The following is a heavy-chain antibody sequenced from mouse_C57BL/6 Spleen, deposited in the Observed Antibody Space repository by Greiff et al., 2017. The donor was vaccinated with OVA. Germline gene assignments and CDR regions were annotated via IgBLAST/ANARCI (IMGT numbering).Heavy chain of an antibody. D-gene: IGHD1-1*01. V-gene: IGHV1-53*01. CDR1: GYTFTSYW. J-gene: IGHJ3*01. CDR3: ARSFLRGSSWFAY. CDR2: INPSNGGT. Sequence: QVHVKQPGTELVKPGASVKLSCKASGYTFTSYWMHWVKQRPGQGLEWIGNINPSNGGTNYNEKFKSKATLTVDKSSSTAYMQLSSLTSEDSAVYYCARSFLRGSSWFAYWGQGTLVTVSA.